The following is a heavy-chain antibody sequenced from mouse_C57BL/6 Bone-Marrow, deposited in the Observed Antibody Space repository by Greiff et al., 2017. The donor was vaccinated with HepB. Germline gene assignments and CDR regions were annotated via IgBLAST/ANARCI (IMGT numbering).Heavy chain of an antibody. V-gene: IGHV1-59*01. D-gene: IGHD2-1*01. CDR3: ARSREGYGNYYLDY. CDR1: GYTFTSYW. CDR2: IDPSDSYT. Sequence: QVQLQQPGAELVRPGTSVKLSCKASGYTFTSYWMHWVKQRPGQGLEWIGVIDPSDSYTNYNQKFKGKATLTVDTSSSTAYMQLSSLTSEDSAVYYCARSREGYGNYYLDYWGQGTTLTVSS. J-gene: IGHJ2*01.